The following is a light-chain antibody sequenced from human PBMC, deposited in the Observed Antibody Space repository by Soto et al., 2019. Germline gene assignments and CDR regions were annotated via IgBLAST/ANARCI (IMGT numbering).Light chain of an antibody. V-gene: IGKV3-11*01. J-gene: IGKJ1*01. CDR1: QSVSSY. CDR3: HQRGSWPRGT. CDR2: DAS. Sequence: EIVLTQSPATLSFSAGETATLSCTASQSVSSYLAWYQQKPGQAPRLLIYDASNRATGIPDRFSGSGSGTDFTLTISSLEPEDFAVYYCHQRGSWPRGTFGQGTKVDIK.